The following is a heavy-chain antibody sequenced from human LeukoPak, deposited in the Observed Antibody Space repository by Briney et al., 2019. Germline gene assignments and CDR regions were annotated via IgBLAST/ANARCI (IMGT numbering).Heavy chain of an antibody. J-gene: IGHJ4*02. D-gene: IGHD2-21*02. CDR3: AKDHRAYCGGDCVDFDY. V-gene: IGHV3-66*01. Sequence: GGSLRLSCAASGFTVSSNYMSWVRQAPGKGLEWVSVIYSGGSTYYADSAKGRFTISRDNSKNTLYLQMNSLRAEDTAVYYCAKDHRAYCGGDCVDFDYWGQGTLVTVSS. CDR1: GFTVSSNY. CDR2: IYSGGST.